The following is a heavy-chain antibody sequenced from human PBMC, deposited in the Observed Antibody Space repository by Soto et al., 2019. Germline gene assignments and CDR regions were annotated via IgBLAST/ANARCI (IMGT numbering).Heavy chain of an antibody. D-gene: IGHD6-6*01. V-gene: IGHV1-18*04. CDR3: ARDPVSGLGPDWLDP. CDR2: ISAYNGNT. J-gene: IGHJ5*02. Sequence: ASVKVSCKASGYTFTSYGISWVRQAPGQGLEWMGWISAYNGNTNYAQKLQGRVTMTTDTSTSTAYMELRSLRSDDTAVYYCARDPVSGLGPDWLDPWGQGTLVTVSS. CDR1: GYTFTSYG.